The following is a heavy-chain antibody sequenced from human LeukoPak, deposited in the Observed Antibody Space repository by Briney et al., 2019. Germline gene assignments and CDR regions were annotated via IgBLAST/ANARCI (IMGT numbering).Heavy chain of an antibody. CDR1: GASISNSR. V-gene: IGHV4-59*10. D-gene: IGHD2-2*01. CDR3: ARWCSSSSCYGGYDY. CDR2: IDGSGNT. J-gene: IGHJ4*02. Sequence: PSETLSLTCDVSGASISNSRWTWIRQPAGKGLEWIGRIDGSGNTIYSPSLKNRVTMSVDTSKKQFSLKLGSVTAADTAFYYCARWCSSSSCYGGYDYWGQGTPVTVSS.